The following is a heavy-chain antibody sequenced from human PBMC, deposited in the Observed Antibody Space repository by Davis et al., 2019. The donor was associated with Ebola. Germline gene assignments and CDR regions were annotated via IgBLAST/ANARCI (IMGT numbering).Heavy chain of an antibody. CDR3: ARAVGELLLDPYGMDV. CDR2: INPNSGGP. CDR1: GGTFSSYA. V-gene: IGHV1-2*04. D-gene: IGHD1-26*01. J-gene: IGHJ6*02. Sequence: ASVKVSCKASGGTFSSYAISWVRQAPGQGLEWMGWINPNSGGPNYAQKFQGWVTMTRDTSISTAYMELSRLRSDDTAVYYSARAVGELLLDPYGMDVWGQGTTVTVSS.